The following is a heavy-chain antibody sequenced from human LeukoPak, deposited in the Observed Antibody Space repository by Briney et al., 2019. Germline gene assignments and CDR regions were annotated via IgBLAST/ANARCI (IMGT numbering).Heavy chain of an antibody. V-gene: IGHV1-2*02. J-gene: IGHJ4*02. CDR1: GYSFTGYS. Sequence: ASVKVSCKASGYSFTGYSMHWVRQAPGQGLEWMGWINPNSGGTKFAQKFQGRVTMTRDTSVSTAYMEVSRLRSDDTAVYYCATQNNSYFDYWGQGTLVTVSS. CDR2: INPNSGGT. D-gene: IGHD1-20*01. CDR3: ATQNNSYFDY.